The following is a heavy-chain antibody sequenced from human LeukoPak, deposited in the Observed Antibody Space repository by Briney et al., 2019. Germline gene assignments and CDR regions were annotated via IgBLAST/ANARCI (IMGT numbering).Heavy chain of an antibody. CDR3: AHGGSSWYYLDY. D-gene: IGHD6-13*01. V-gene: IGHV4-59*08. CDR2: IYYSGST. J-gene: IGHJ4*02. Sequence: SETLSLTCTVSGGSISSYYWSWIRQPPGKGLEWIGYIYYSGSTNYNPSLKSRVTISVDTSKNQFSLKLSSVTAADTAVYYCAHGGSSWYYLDYWGQGTLVTVSS. CDR1: GGSISSYY.